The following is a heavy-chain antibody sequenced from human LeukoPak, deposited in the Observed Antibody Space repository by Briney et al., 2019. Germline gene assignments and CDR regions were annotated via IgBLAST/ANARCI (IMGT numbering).Heavy chain of an antibody. D-gene: IGHD6-13*01. CDR2: IIPIFGTT. CDR1: GGTFSSYA. V-gene: IGHV1-69*06. Sequence: HVASVKVSCKASGGTFSSYAISWVRQAPGQGLEWMGGIIPIFGTTNYAQKFQDRVTITADKSTSTAYMELSSLRSEDTAVYYCARVVGLTGYSSSWYSGYYYYMDVWGKGTTVTVSS. J-gene: IGHJ6*03. CDR3: ARVVGLTGYSSSWYSGYYYYMDV.